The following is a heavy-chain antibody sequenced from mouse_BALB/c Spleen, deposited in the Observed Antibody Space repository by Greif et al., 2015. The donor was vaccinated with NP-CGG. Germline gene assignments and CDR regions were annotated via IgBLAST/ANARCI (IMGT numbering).Heavy chain of an antibody. CDR2: INPDSSTI. CDR1: GFDFSRYW. D-gene: IGHD3-1*01. Sequence: EVKLMESGGGLVQPGGSLKLSCAASGFDFSRYWMSWVRQAPGKGLEWIGEINPDSSTINYTPSLKDKFIISRDNAKNTLYLQMSKVRSEDTALYYCARRGYGAWFAYWGQGTLVTVSA. CDR3: ARRGYGAWFAY. J-gene: IGHJ3*01. V-gene: IGHV4-1*02.